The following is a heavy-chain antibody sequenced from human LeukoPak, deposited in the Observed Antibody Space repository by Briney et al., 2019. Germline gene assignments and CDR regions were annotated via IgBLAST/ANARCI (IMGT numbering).Heavy chain of an antibody. D-gene: IGHD3-10*01. Sequence: SETLSLTCTVSDFSINSGYHWGWVRQPPGKGLEWIGSMHHSGSTYYNPSLKSRVTMSTDTSKGQFSLKLSSVTAADTAVYYCARDRSYFTFDYWGQGTLVTVSS. CDR2: MHHSGST. J-gene: IGHJ4*02. V-gene: IGHV4-38-2*02. CDR3: ARDRSYFTFDY. CDR1: DFSINSGYH.